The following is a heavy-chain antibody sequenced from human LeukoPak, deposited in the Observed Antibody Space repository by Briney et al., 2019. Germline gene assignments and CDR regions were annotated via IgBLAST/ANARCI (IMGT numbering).Heavy chain of an antibody. CDR1: GGSISSYY. J-gene: IGHJ4*02. CDR2: IYYSGST. V-gene: IGHV4-59*01. D-gene: IGHD3-3*01. Sequence: SETLSLTCTVSGGSISSYYWSWIRQPPGKGLEWIGYIYYSGSTNYNPSLKSRVTISVDTSKNQFSLELSSVTAADTAVYYCARGDFWSGYLVDYWGQGTLVTVSS. CDR3: ARGDFWSGYLVDY.